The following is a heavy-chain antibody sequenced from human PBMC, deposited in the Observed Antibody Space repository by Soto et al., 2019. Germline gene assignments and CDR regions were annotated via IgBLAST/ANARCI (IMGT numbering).Heavy chain of an antibody. Sequence: EAQLLESGGDLVQPGGSLRLSCAASGFTLSDYAMTWVRQAPGKGLEWVSGITGSSEITYYADSVKGRFTISRDNSTNTVCLQMKGLRAEESAIYYCARDCARTSFSVWKLWGQGTLVTVSP. V-gene: IGHV3-23*01. CDR1: GFTLSDYA. CDR2: ITGSSEIT. J-gene: IGHJ4*02. D-gene: IGHD2-2*01. CDR3: ARDCARTSFSVWKL.